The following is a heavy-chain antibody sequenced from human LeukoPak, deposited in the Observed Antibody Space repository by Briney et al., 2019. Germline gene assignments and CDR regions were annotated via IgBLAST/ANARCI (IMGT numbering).Heavy chain of an antibody. V-gene: IGHV3-21*01. D-gene: IGHD1-7*01. CDR1: GFTFSSYS. CDR2: ISSSSSYI. J-gene: IGHJ6*02. CDR3: ARERLELPSYYYGMDV. Sequence: GGSLRLSCAASGFTFSSYSMNWVRQAPGKGLEWVSSISSSSSYIYYADSVKGRFTISRDISKNTLYLQMNSLRAEDTAVYYCARERLELPSYYYGMDVWGQGTTVTVSS.